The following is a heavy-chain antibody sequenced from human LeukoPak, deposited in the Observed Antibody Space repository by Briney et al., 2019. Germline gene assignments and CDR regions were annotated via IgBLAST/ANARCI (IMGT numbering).Heavy chain of an antibody. J-gene: IGHJ3*02. CDR3: AKVATKGDAFDI. V-gene: IGHV3-30*18. Sequence: GGSLRLSCAASGFTVSSNGMHWVRQAPGKGLEWVAVISYDGSNKYYADSVKGRFTISRDNSKNTLYLQMNSLRAEDTAVYYCAKVATKGDAFDIWGQGTMVTVSS. D-gene: IGHD2-8*01. CDR1: GFTVSSNG. CDR2: ISYDGSNK.